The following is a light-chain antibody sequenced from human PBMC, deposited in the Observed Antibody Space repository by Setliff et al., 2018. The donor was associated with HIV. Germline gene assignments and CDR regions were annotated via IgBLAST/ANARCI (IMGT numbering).Light chain of an antibody. CDR3: CSHAGSYTLWV. J-gene: IGLJ3*02. CDR1: SSDVGGYNY. V-gene: IGLV2-11*01. Sequence: QSALAQPRSVSGSPGQPVTISCTGTSSDVGGYNYVSWYQQHPHKAPKLMIYDVSKRPSGVPDRFSGSKSGNTASLTISGLQAEDEADYYCCSHAGSYTLWVFGGGTQLTVL. CDR2: DVS.